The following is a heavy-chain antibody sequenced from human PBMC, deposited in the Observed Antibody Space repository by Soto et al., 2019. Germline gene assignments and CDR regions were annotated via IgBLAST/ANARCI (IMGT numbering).Heavy chain of an antibody. CDR1: GFSLNTGGLG. CDR2: FFWDGDK. Sequence: SGPTLVNPTQTLTLTCTFSGFSLNTGGLGVGWIRQPPRKALEWLALFFWDGDKRYSPSLQSRLSITKDTSNNQVFLTMTNMDPVDTATYYCVHSRFGGDCLRSYSSHYYYGMDVWGQGNTVTVSS. J-gene: IGHJ6*02. V-gene: IGHV2-5*02. D-gene: IGHD2-21*02. CDR3: VHSRFGGDCLRSYSSHYYYGMDV.